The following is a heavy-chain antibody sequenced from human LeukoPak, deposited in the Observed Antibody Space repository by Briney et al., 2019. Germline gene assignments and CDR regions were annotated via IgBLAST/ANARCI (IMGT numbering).Heavy chain of an antibody. CDR1: GFTFSSYG. V-gene: IGHV3-33*06. Sequence: GRSLRLSCAASGFTFSSYGMHWVRQAAGKGLEWVAVIWYDGSNKYYADSVKGRSTISRDNSKNTLYLQMNSLRAADTAVYYCAKTSMIVVVMPPDYWGQGTLVTVSS. J-gene: IGHJ4*02. CDR2: IWYDGSNK. D-gene: IGHD3-22*01. CDR3: AKTSMIVVVMPPDY.